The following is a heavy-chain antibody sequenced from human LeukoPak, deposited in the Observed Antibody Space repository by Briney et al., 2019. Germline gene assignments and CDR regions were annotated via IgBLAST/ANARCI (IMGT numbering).Heavy chain of an antibody. J-gene: IGHJ6*03. CDR2: INPNSGGT. V-gene: IGHV1-2*02. CDR3: ARARLVGATNLGYYYYYYMDV. CDR1: GYTFTSYD. Sequence: ASVKVSCKASGYTFTSYDINWVRQATGQGLEWMGWINPNSGGTNYAQKFQGRVTMTRDTSISTAYMELSRLRSDDTAVYYCARARLVGATNLGYYYYYYMDVWGKGTTVTVSS. D-gene: IGHD1-26*01.